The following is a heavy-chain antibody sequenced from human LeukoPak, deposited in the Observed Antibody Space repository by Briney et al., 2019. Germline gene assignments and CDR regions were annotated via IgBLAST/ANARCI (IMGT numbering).Heavy chain of an antibody. CDR3: ARQGYGSYFDY. CDR2: IYYSGST. D-gene: IGHD4-17*01. Sequence: PSETLSLTWTVSGXSISSSYWSWIRQPPGKGLEWIGYIYYSGSTNYNPSLKSRVTIAVDTSKNQFSLKLSSVTAADTAVYYCARQGYGSYFDYWGQGTLVTVSS. CDR1: GXSISSSY. V-gene: IGHV4-59*01. J-gene: IGHJ4*02.